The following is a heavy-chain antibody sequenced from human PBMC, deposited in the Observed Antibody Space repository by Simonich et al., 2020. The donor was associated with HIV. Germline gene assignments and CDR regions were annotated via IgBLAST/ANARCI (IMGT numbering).Heavy chain of an antibody. V-gene: IGHV4-39*01. CDR1: GGSINSSNYY. CDR3: VRHVPASPGFLY. Sequence: QLQLQESSPGLVKPSETLSLTCTVSGGSINSSNYYWGWIRQPPGKGLEWIGGIYFSGSTYYNPSLQSRVTISVATSANQFSLKLSSVTAADTAVYYCVRHVPASPGFLYWGQGTLVTVSS. CDR2: IYFSGST. J-gene: IGHJ4*02.